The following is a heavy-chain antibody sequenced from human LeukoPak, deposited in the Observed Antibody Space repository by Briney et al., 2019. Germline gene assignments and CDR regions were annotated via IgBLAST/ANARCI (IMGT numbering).Heavy chain of an antibody. CDR1: VDSISIYY. CDR2: IYYSGST. CDR3: ARYVGDSGSGSYLSYFDY. V-gene: IGHV4-59*08. D-gene: IGHD3-10*01. J-gene: IGHJ4*02. Sequence: SQTLSLTCTVSVDSISIYYRSWIRHPPGKGLEWIGHIYYSGSTHYNPSLKSRVTISEDTSKNQCSLKLSSVTAADMAAYYCARYVGDSGSGSYLSYFDYWGQGTLVTVSS.